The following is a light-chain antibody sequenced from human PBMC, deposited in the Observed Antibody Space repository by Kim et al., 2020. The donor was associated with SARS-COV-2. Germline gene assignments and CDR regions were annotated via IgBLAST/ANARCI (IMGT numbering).Light chain of an antibody. V-gene: IGKV3-11*01. J-gene: IGKJ1*01. Sequence: LSPGERATLSCRASQSVSRHLAWYQQKPGQAPRLLIYDTSDRATGIPARFSGSGSGTDFTLTISSLEPEDSAFYYCQQRSAWPWSFGQGTKVEIK. CDR3: QQRSAWPWS. CDR2: DTS. CDR1: QSVSRH.